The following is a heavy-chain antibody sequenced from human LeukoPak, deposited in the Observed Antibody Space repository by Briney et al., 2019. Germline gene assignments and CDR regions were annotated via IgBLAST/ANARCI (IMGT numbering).Heavy chain of an antibody. D-gene: IGHD3-10*01. CDR3: ASHYGSGFDY. CDR1: GGSLSSYY. CDR2: IYHSGST. Sequence: SETLSLTCTVSGGSLSSYYWSWIRQPPGKGLEWIGYIYHSGSTNYHPSLKSRVTIPIGTSKNQFSLKLRSVTAADTAMYYCASHYGSGFDYWGQGTLVTASA. J-gene: IGHJ4*02. V-gene: IGHV4-59*01.